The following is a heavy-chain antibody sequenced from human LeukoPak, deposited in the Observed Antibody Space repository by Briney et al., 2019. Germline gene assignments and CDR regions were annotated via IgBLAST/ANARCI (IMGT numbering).Heavy chain of an antibody. CDR1: GFTFSDFA. J-gene: IGHJ4*02. CDR3: ARSRSQVGAAGFDY. D-gene: IGHD6-13*01. V-gene: IGHV3-30-3*01. Sequence: GRSLRLSCAASGFTFSDFAMHWVRQPPGKGLEWVAVIAYDGGDRYYADSVKGRFTISRDNSKNALYLQMNSLRNEDTAVCYCARSRSQVGAAGFDYWGQGSLVTVSS. CDR2: IAYDGGDR.